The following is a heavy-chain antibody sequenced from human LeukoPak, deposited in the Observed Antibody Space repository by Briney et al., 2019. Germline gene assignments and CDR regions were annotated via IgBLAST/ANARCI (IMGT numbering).Heavy chain of an antibody. D-gene: IGHD3-22*01. J-gene: IGHJ4*02. CDR2: IRSKANSYAT. CDR1: GFTFSGSA. Sequence: PGGSLRLSCAASGFTFSGSAMHWVRQASGKGLEWVGRIRSKANSYATAYAASVKGRFTIARDDSKNTAYLQMNSLRAEDTAVFYCAKSWGVEYSSGFYIGVDYWGQGTLVTVSS. V-gene: IGHV3-73*01. CDR3: AKSWGVEYSSGFYIGVDY.